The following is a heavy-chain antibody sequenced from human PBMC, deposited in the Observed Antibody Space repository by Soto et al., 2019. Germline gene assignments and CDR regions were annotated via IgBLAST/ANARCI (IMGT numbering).Heavy chain of an antibody. J-gene: IGHJ6*02. Sequence: QVQLVQSGAEVKKPGASVKVSCKASGFTFTTYGFTWVRQAPGQGLEWMGWSSAYNGSTNYAQKFQGRVAMTTDTSTSTVYLELRSLTSDDTAVYYCARGGRDGMDVWGQGTTVTISS. V-gene: IGHV1-18*01. D-gene: IGHD3-10*01. CDR1: GFTFTTYG. CDR3: ARGGRDGMDV. CDR2: SSAYNGST.